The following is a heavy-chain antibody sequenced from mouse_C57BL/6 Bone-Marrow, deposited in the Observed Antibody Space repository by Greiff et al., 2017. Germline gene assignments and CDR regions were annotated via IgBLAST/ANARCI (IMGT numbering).Heavy chain of an antibody. CDR2: IDPSDSYT. V-gene: IGHV1-50*01. Sequence: QVQLQQPGAELVKPGASVKLSCKASGYTFTSYWMQWVKQRPGQGLEWIGEIDPSDSYTNYNQKFKGKATLTVDTSSSTAYMQRSSQTAEGSAVYYGAKAGQRRPNPQYYYAMDYWGQGTSVTVSS. CDR1: GYTFTSYW. D-gene: IGHD3-2*02. CDR3: AKAGQRRPNPQYYYAMDY. J-gene: IGHJ4*01.